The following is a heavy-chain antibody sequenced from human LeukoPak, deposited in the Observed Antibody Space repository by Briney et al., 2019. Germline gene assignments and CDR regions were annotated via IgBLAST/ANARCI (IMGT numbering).Heavy chain of an antibody. CDR1: GYTFTSYG. J-gene: IGHJ6*02. Sequence: VASVKVSCKASGYTFTSYGISWARQAPGQGLEWMGWISAYNGNTNYAQKLQGRVTMTTDTSTSTAYMELSSLRSEDTAVYYCARGGGDGYNHDYYYGMDVWGQGTTVTVSS. V-gene: IGHV1-18*01. CDR2: ISAYNGNT. CDR3: ARGGGDGYNHDYYYGMDV. D-gene: IGHD5-24*01.